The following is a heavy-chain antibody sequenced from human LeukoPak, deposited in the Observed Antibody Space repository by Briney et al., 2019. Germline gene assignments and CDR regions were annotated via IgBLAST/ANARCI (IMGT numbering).Heavy chain of an antibody. CDR2: IRKKEKSYST. D-gene: IGHD3-10*01. Sequence: PGGSLRLSCVASGFTFSDYILDWVRQAPGKGLEWVGRIRKKEKSYSTEYVASVKGRFTISRDDLKNTLYLHTNSLQTEDTAVYYCSRDGSGSDDSAFDIWGPGTTVTVSS. V-gene: IGHV3-72*01. CDR3: SRDGSGSDDSAFDI. CDR1: GFTFSDYI. J-gene: IGHJ3*02.